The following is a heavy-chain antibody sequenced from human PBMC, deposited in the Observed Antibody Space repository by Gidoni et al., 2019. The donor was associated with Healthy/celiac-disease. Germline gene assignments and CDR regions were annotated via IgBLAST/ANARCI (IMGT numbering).Heavy chain of an antibody. CDR2: VSAYNGNT. CDR3: ARDLRRNYDSSGYYYQSAATILFDY. D-gene: IGHD3-22*01. Sequence: QVQLVQSGAEVKKPAALVKVSCKASGYTFTSYGISWVRQAPGQGLEWMGWVSAYNGNTNYAQKLQGRVTMTTDTSTSTAYMELRSLRSDDTAVYYCARDLRRNYDSSGYYYQSAATILFDYWGQGTLVTVSS. CDR1: GYTFTSYG. V-gene: IGHV1-18*01. J-gene: IGHJ4*02.